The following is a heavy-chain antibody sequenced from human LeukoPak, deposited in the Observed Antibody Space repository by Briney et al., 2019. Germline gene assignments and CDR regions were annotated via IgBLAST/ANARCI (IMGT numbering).Heavy chain of an antibody. CDR3: ARNTPYCSGGSCYIFDY. Sequence: SVKVSCKASGGTFSSYAISWVRQAPGQGLEWMGGIIPIFGTANYAQKFQGRVTITADESTSTAYMELSSLRSEDTAVYYCARNTPYCSGGSCYIFDYWGQGTLVTVSS. V-gene: IGHV1-69*13. J-gene: IGHJ4*02. D-gene: IGHD2-15*01. CDR1: GGTFSSYA. CDR2: IIPIFGTA.